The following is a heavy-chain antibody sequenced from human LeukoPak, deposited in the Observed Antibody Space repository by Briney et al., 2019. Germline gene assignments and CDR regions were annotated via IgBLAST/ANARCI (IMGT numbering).Heavy chain of an antibody. CDR3: ASRLMVDGFDY. CDR1: GYTFTDYN. Sequence: ASVKVSCKASGYTFTDYNMHWVRQAPGQGLEWVGWSNPNSGGTNYAQKFQGRVTMTRDTSIGTAYMELSRLRSDDTAVYYCASRLMVDGFDYWGQGTLVTVSS. V-gene: IGHV1-2*02. CDR2: SNPNSGGT. D-gene: IGHD4/OR15-4a*01. J-gene: IGHJ4*02.